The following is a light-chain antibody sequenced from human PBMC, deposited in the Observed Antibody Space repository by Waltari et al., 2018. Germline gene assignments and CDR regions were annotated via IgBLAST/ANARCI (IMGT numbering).Light chain of an antibody. J-gene: IGKJ1*01. CDR2: GAS. CDR3: QQYDNWPGT. V-gene: IGKV3-15*01. Sequence: EIVLTQSPATLSVSPGERATLSCRASQSVSSNLAWYQQKPGQAPRLLIYGASTRATGFPARFSGSGSGTEFTLTISSLQSEDSAVYYCQQYDNWPGTFGQGTKVEIK. CDR1: QSVSSN.